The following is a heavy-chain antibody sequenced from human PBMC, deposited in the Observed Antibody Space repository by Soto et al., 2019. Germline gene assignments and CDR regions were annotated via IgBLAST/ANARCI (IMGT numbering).Heavy chain of an antibody. CDR3: ARDHAFGELDYGMDV. V-gene: IGHV4-4*07. J-gene: IGHJ6*02. CDR2: IDNSGST. D-gene: IGHD3-10*01. CDR1: GGSISNYF. Sequence: PSETLSLTCTVSGGSISNYFCNWIRQPAGKGLEWIGRIDNSGSTNYNPSLKSRITMSAGTSRNQFSLKLNSVTAADTAVYYCARDHAFGELDYGMDVWGQGTTVTVSS.